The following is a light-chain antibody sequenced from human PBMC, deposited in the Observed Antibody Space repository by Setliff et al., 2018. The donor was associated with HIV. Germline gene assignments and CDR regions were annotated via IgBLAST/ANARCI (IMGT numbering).Light chain of an antibody. CDR3: QSYDNRLHGYV. V-gene: IGLV1-40*01. J-gene: IGLJ1*01. CDR1: SSNIGAGFD. CDR2: NYK. Sequence: QSALTQPPSVSGAPGQWVTISCTGSSSNIGAGFDVHWFQDLPGTAPKVLIYNYKDRPLGVPDRFSASKSGTSASLAITGLQPEDEADYYCQSYDNRLHGYVFGTGTKVTVL.